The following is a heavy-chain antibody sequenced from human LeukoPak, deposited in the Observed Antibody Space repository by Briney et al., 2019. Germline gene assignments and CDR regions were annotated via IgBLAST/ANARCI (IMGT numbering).Heavy chain of an antibody. Sequence: ASVKVSCKASGYTFTDYFLHWVRQAPGQGLEWMGWISAYNGNTNYAQKLQGRVTMTTDTSTSTAYMELRSLRSDDTAVYYCARVCGGNSGLSGFDPWGQGTLVTVSS. CDR1: GYTFTDYF. CDR2: ISAYNGNT. CDR3: ARVCGGNSGLSGFDP. J-gene: IGHJ5*02. V-gene: IGHV1-18*04. D-gene: IGHD4-23*01.